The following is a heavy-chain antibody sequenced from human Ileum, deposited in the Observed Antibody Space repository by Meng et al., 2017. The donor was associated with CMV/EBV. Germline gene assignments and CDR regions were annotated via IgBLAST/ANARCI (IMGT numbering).Heavy chain of an antibody. CDR3: ARANMDMDV. CDR2: IYYSGST. CDR1: GGSISSYY. Sequence: SETLSLTCTVSGGSISSYYWSWIRQPPGKGLEWIGYIYYSGSTNYNPSLKSRVTISVDTSKNQFSLKLSSVTAADTAVYYCARANMDMDVWGQGTTVTVSS. J-gene: IGHJ6*02. V-gene: IGHV4-59*01.